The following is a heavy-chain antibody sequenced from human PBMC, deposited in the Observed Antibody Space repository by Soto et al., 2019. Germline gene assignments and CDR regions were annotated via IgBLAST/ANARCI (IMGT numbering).Heavy chain of an antibody. Sequence: EVQLVESGGGLVQPGGSLRLSCAASGFTFSSYSMNWVRQAPGKGLEWVSYISSSSSTIYYADSVKGRFTISRDNAMSSVYLQINTLRAEDTAVYYCAIHPERIAEIVRFDPWGQGTVVTVSS. CDR2: ISSSSSTI. J-gene: IGHJ5*02. D-gene: IGHD6-13*01. V-gene: IGHV3-48*01. CDR1: GFTFSSYS. CDR3: AIHPERIAEIVRFDP.